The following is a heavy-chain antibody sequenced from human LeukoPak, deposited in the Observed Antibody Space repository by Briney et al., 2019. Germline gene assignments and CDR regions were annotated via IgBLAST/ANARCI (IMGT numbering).Heavy chain of an antibody. CDR3: AGAPGYFARSSSLYFDY. D-gene: IGHD3-9*01. J-gene: IGHJ4*02. Sequence: SETLSLTCTVSGVSISSYYWSWIRQPPGKGLEWIGHIYYSGSTNYNPSLKSRVTISVDTSKNQFSLKLSSVTAADTAVYYCAGAPGYFARSSSLYFDYWGQGTLVTVSS. CDR2: IYYSGST. CDR1: GVSISSYY. V-gene: IGHV4-59*01.